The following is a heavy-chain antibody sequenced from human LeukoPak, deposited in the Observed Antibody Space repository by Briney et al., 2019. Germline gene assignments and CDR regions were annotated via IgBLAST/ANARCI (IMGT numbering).Heavy chain of an antibody. CDR2: ISGSGGST. J-gene: IGHJ3*02. V-gene: IGHV3-23*01. Sequence: VGSLRLSCAASGFTFSSCAMSWVRQAPGKGLEWVSAISGSGGSTYYADSVKGRFTISRDNSKNTLYLQMNSLRAEDTAVYYCAKDLVYDFWSGYSHRAFDIWGQGTMVTVSS. CDR1: GFTFSSCA. D-gene: IGHD3-3*01. CDR3: AKDLVYDFWSGYSHRAFDI.